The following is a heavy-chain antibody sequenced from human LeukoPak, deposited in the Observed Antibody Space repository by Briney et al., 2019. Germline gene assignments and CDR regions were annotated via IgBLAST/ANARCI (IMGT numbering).Heavy chain of an antibody. D-gene: IGHD2-15*01. J-gene: IGHJ5*02. CDR1: VFTFSKAW. Sequence: GGTLRLSPAASVFTFSKAWMRWVRPAPRKGLERVGRIKSKTDCGRIDYAAPVKGRFTISRDDSKNTLYLQMNSLKAEDTAVYYCSTGLRSGPDYADPWGQGTLVTVSS. CDR2: IKSKTDCGRI. CDR3: STGLRSGPDYADP. V-gene: IGHV3-15*01.